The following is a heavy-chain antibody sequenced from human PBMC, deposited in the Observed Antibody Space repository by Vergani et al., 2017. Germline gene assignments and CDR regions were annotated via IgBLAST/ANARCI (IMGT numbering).Heavy chain of an antibody. CDR3: ANLQQLWDY. J-gene: IGHJ4*02. Sequence: QVQLVESGGGVVQPGRSLRLSCAASGFTFSSYGMHWVRQAPGKGLEWVAVISYDGSNKYYADSVKGRFTISRDNSKNTLYLQMNSLRAEDTAVYYCANLQQLWDYWGQGTLVTVSS. CDR2: ISYDGSNK. V-gene: IGHV3-30*18. D-gene: IGHD6-13*01. CDR1: GFTFSSYG.